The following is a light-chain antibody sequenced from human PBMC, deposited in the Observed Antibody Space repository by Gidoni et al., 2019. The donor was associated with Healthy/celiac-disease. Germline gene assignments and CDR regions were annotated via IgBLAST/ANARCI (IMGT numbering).Light chain of an antibody. V-gene: IGKV4-1*01. CDR1: QSVLYSSNNKHY. CDR2: WAS. Sequence: DIVMTQSPYSLAVSLGERATINCKSSQSVLYSSNNKHYLAWYQQKPGQPPKLLIYWASTRESGVPDRFSCSGSGTDFTLTISSLQAEDVAVYYCQQYYSTPPTFGQGTKVEIK. CDR3: QQYYSTPPT. J-gene: IGKJ1*01.